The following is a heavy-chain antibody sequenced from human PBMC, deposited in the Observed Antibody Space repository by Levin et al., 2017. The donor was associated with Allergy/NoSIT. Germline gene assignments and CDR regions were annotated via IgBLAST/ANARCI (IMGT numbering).Heavy chain of an antibody. CDR3: AREAYYGEAIDY. CDR2: IYYSGST. V-gene: IGHV4-59*01. Sequence: SETLSLTCTVSGGFISSYYWSWIRQPPGKRLEWIGYIYYSGSTNYNPSLKSRVTISVDTSKNQFSLKLSSVTAADTAVYYCAREAYYGEAIDYWGQGTLVTVSS. D-gene: IGHD4-17*01. CDR1: GGFISSYY. J-gene: IGHJ4*02.